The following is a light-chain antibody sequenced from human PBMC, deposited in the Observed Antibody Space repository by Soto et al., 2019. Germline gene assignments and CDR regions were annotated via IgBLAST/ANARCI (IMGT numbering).Light chain of an antibody. CDR3: QQRSDWPS. V-gene: IGKV3-11*01. CDR1: QSVSNY. J-gene: IGKJ2*01. CDR2: DAS. Sequence: EVVLTQSPATLSLSPGDRATLSCRASQSVSNYLAWYQQKLGQAPRLLIYDASNSATGIPARFSGSGSGTDFTLTISSLEPDDFAVYYCQQRSDWPSFGQGTKLEIK.